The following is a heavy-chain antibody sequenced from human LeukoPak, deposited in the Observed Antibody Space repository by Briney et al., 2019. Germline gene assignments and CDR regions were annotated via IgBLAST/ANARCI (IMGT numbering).Heavy chain of an antibody. D-gene: IGHD1-26*01. J-gene: IGHJ4*02. Sequence: GESLKISCKHSEYSFPNYCIGWVRQMPGKGLEWMGIIYPDDSDTRYSPSFQGQVTISADKSISTAYLQWSSLKASDTAMYYCARHESDSGSYSFDYWGQGTLVTVSS. CDR3: ARHESDSGSYSFDY. CDR1: EYSFPNYC. V-gene: IGHV5-51*01. CDR2: IYPDDSDT.